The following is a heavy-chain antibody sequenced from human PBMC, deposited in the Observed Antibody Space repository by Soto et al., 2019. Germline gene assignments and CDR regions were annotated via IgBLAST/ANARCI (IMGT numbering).Heavy chain of an antibody. V-gene: IGHV3-73*01. CDR2: IRTKSNHYAT. CDR3: TRLHFIVEPGINY. J-gene: IGHJ4*02. CDR1: GLSFGDPG. D-gene: IGHD6-13*01. Sequence: GGSLRLSCAASGLSFGDPGIHWVRQASGKGLEWVGRIRTKSNHYATAYAASVKGRFTISRDDSRNTAYLQMNSLETEDTTVYYCTRLHFIVEPGINYWGQGTLVTVSS.